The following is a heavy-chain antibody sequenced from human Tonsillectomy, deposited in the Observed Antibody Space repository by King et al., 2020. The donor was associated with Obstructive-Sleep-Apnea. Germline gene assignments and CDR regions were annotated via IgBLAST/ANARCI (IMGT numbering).Heavy chain of an antibody. CDR2: IRSKANSYAT. D-gene: IGHD5-18*01. CDR3: TSWIPFDY. J-gene: IGHJ4*02. CDR1: GFTFSGSA. Sequence: VQLVESGGGVVQPGGSLKLSCAASGFTFSGSAMHWVRQASGKGLEWVGRIRSKANSYATAYAASVKGRITISRDDSKNTAYLQMNSLKTEDTAVYYCTSWIPFDYWGQGTLVTVSS. V-gene: IGHV3-73*01.